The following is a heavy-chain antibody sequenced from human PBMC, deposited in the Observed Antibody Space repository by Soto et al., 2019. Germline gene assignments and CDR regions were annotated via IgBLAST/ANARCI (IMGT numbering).Heavy chain of an antibody. CDR1: GGTFSSHV. Sequence: QVQLVQSGAEVKKPGSSVKVSCKASGGTFSSHVFNWVRQAPGQGLEWMGGIMPIIGTANYAQKFQGRVTITADESTSTAYMELSSLRSEDTAVYYCARDLEFRYGNLSHLDYWGQGTLVTVSS. CDR3: ARDLEFRYGNLSHLDY. CDR2: IMPIIGTA. J-gene: IGHJ4*02. D-gene: IGHD2-15*01. V-gene: IGHV1-69*01.